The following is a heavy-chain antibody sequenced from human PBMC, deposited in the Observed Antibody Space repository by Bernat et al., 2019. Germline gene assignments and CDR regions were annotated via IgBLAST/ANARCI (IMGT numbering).Heavy chain of an antibody. CDR2: IYSGGST. CDR3: ARGRYSSGWQRFDY. J-gene: IGHJ4*02. Sequence: EVQLVESGGGLVQPGGSLRLSCAASGFIVSSNYMNWVRQAPGKGLQWVSVIYSGGSTSYPDSVKGRFTISRDNSKNTLYLQMNSLRAEDTAVYYCARGRYSSGWQRFDYWGQGAPVTVSS. D-gene: IGHD6-19*01. V-gene: IGHV3-66*01. CDR1: GFIVSSNY.